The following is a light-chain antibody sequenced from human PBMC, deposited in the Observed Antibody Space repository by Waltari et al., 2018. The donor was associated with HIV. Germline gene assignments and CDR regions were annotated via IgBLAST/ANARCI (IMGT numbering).Light chain of an antibody. CDR1: SRAFSRYAH. Sequence: QSALTPTPSVSGSPGQSLPIPRTETSRAFSRYAHLSLYHQSPAPPPKLMIYEVSNRPSGVPDRFSGSKSGNTASLTISRLQPEDEADYYCSSYTTRSTWVFGGGTKVTVL. J-gene: IGLJ2*01. CDR3: SSYTTRSTWV. CDR2: EVS. V-gene: IGLV2-18*02.